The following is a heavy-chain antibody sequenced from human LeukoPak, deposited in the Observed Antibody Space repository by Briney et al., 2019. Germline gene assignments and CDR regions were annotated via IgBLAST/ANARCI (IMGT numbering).Heavy chain of an antibody. V-gene: IGHV3-21*01. CDR2: ISSSSSNI. D-gene: IGHD3-22*01. CDR3: ARDPSYYDSSGYSDY. Sequence: GGSLRLSCAASGFTLSSYSMNWVRQAPGKGLEWVSFISSSSSNIHYADSVKGRFTISRDNAKNSLYLQMNSLRAEDTAVYYCARDPSYYDSSGYSDYWGQGTLVTVSS. J-gene: IGHJ4*02. CDR1: GFTLSSYS.